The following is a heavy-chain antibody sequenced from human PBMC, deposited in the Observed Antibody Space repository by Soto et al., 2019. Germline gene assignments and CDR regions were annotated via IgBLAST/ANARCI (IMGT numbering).Heavy chain of an antibody. CDR1: AYTFTDYY. CDR3: ARALPEIRMMEGGSFDP. Sequence: GASVKVSFKASAYTFTDYYIHWLRQAPGQGLEWMGWINPNSGCSYFAQKFLGRVTMTRDTSITTAYMELSRLRSDDTAVYYCARALPEIRMMEGGSFDPWGQGTVVTVSS. J-gene: IGHJ5*02. D-gene: IGHD1-1*01. V-gene: IGHV1-2*02. CDR2: INPNSGCS.